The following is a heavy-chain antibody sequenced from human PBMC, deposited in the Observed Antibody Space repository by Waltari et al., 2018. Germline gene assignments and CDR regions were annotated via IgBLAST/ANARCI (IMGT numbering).Heavy chain of an antibody. D-gene: IGHD3-3*01. CDR2: IYYSGRT. Sequence: QVQLQESGPGLVKPSETLSLTCTVSGGSISNYYWSWIRQSPGKGLEWIGSIYYSGRTNYKPSLKRRVTLSVDTSKNHFSLKLSSVTAADTALYYCARQGHYDFWTGYYLFDYWGQGTLVTVSS. V-gene: IGHV4-59*08. J-gene: IGHJ4*02. CDR3: ARQGHYDFWTGYYLFDY. CDR1: GGSISNYY.